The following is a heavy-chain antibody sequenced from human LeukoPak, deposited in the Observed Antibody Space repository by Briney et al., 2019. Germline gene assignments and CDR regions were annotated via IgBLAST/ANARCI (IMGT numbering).Heavy chain of an antibody. Sequence: GGSLRLSCAASGFTFSSYEMNWVRQAPGKGLEWVSFISTSSNYIYYADSVKGRFTISRDNAKNSLYLQMNSLRAEDTAVYYCARDNWIEAHYFDYWGQGTLVTVSS. J-gene: IGHJ4*02. V-gene: IGHV3-21*01. D-gene: IGHD1-20*01. CDR1: GFTFSSYE. CDR3: ARDNWIEAHYFDY. CDR2: ISTSSNYI.